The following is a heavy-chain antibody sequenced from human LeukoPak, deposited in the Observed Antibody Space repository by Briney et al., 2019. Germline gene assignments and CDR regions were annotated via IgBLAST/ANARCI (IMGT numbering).Heavy chain of an antibody. CDR1: GYSFTSYW. Sequence: GESLKISCKGSGYSFTSYWIGWVRQMPGKGLEWMGIIYPGDSDTRYSPSFQGQVTISADKSISTAYLQWSSLKDSDTAMYYCARHPTVTTYSGAFDIWGQGTMVTVSS. CDR2: IYPGDSDT. CDR3: ARHPTVTTYSGAFDI. J-gene: IGHJ3*02. V-gene: IGHV5-51*01. D-gene: IGHD4-17*01.